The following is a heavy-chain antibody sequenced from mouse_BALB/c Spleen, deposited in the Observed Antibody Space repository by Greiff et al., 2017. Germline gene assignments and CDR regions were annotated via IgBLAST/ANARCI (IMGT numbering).Heavy chain of an antibody. CDR2: SRNKANDYTT. CDR3: ARASYGYFDY. CDR1: GFTFSDFY. J-gene: IGHJ2*01. D-gene: IGHD1-1*01. Sequence: EVKVVESGGGLVQPGGSLRLSCATSGFTFSDFYMEWVRQPPGKRLEWIAASRNKANDYTTEYSASVKGRFIVSRDTSQSILYLQMNALRAEDTAIYYCARASYGYFDYWGQGTTLTVSS. V-gene: IGHV7-1*02.